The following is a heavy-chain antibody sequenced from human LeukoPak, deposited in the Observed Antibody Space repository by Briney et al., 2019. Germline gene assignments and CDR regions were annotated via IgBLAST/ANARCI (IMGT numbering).Heavy chain of an antibody. V-gene: IGHV1-69*13. D-gene: IGHD1-26*01. CDR3: AKGSKNWYSGRLGEFDY. Sequence: ASVKVSCKASVGTFSSYAISWVRQAPGQGLEWMGGIIPIFGTANYAQKFQGRVTITADESTSTAYMELSSLRSEDTAVYYCAKGSKNWYSGRLGEFDYWGQGTLVTVAS. J-gene: IGHJ4*02. CDR2: IIPIFGTA. CDR1: VGTFSSYA.